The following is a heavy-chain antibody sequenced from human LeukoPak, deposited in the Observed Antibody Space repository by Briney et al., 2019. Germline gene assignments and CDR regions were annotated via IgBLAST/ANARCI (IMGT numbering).Heavy chain of an antibody. CDR3: ARGFSSSWFFDY. V-gene: IGHV4-30-4*02. CDR1: GGSISSGDFY. D-gene: IGHD6-13*01. J-gene: IGHJ4*02. CDR2: IYYSGNT. Sequence: PSETLSLTCTVSGGSISSGDFYWSWIRQPPGKGLEWIGYIYYSGNTFYNPSLKSRVTISVDTSKNQFSLKLSSVTAADTAVYYCARGFSSSWFFDYWGQGTLVTVSS.